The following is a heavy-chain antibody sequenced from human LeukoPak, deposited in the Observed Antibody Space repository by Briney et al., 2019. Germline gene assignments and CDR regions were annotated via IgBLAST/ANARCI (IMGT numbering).Heavy chain of an antibody. J-gene: IGHJ6*03. D-gene: IGHD3-10*01. Sequence: PGGSLRLSCAASGFTVSSNYMSWVRQAPGKGLEWVSVIYSGGSTYYADSVKGRFTISRDNSKNTLYLQMNSLRAVDTAVYYCARETQEYYYYYYYYMDVWGKGTTVTVSS. V-gene: IGHV3-53*05. CDR1: GFTVSSNY. CDR2: IYSGGST. CDR3: ARETQEYYYYYYYYMDV.